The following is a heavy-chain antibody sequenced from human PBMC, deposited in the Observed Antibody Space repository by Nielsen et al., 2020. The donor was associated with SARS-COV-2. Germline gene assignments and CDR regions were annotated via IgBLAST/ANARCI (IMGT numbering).Heavy chain of an antibody. J-gene: IGHJ6*02. V-gene: IGHV3-49*04. D-gene: IGHD3-3*01. CDR1: GFTFSSYS. CDR2: IRSKAYGGTT. Sequence: GESLKISCAASGFTFSSYSMSWVRQAPGKGLEWVGFIRSKAYGGTTEYAASVKGRFTISRDDSKSIAYLQMNSLKTEDTAVYYCTRDRRSSFWSGYYTVYYYYGMDVWGQGTTVTVSS. CDR3: TRDRRSSFWSGYYTVYYYYGMDV.